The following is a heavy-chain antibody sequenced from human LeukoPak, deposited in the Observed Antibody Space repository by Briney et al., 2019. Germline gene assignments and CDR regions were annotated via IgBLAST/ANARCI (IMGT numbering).Heavy chain of an antibody. Sequence: PSETLSLTCAVYGGSFSGCYWSWIRQPPGKGLEWIGEINHSGSTNYNPSLKSRVTISVDKSKNHFSLNLTSVTAADTAVYFCARDLYSGYGGYFDSWGQGTLVTVSS. CDR2: INHSGST. D-gene: IGHD5-12*01. J-gene: IGHJ4*02. CDR1: GGSFSGCY. V-gene: IGHV4-34*01. CDR3: ARDLYSGYGGYFDS.